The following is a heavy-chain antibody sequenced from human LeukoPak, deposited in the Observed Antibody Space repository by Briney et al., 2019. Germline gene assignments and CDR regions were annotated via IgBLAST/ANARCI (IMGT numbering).Heavy chain of an antibody. CDR2: INPNSGGT. Sequence: ASVKVSCKASGYTFTGYYMYWVRQAPGQGLEWMGWINPNSGGTNYAQKFQGRVTMTRDTSISTAYMELSSLRSEDTAVYYCARASGYYGSGTLLYYYYYMDVWGKGTTVTISS. CDR3: ARASGYYGSGTLLYYYYYMDV. CDR1: GYTFTGYY. V-gene: IGHV1-2*02. J-gene: IGHJ6*03. D-gene: IGHD3-10*01.